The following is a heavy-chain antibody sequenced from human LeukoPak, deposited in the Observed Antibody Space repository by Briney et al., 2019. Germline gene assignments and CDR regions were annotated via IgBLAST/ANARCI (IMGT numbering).Heavy chain of an antibody. J-gene: IGHJ4*02. CDR2: IYHSGST. V-gene: IGHV4-34*01. D-gene: IGHD3-10*01. CDR3: ASPEIITTVY. Sequence: LTXXVYGGSFSGXXWSWIRQPPXXXLEWIGSIYHSGSTYYNPSLKSRVTISVDTSKNQFSLKLSSVTAADTAVYYCASPEIITTVYWGQGTLVTVSS. CDR1: GGSFSGXX.